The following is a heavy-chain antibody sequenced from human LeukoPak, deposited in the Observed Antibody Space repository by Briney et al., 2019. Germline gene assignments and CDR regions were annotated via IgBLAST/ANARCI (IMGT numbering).Heavy chain of an antibody. Sequence: GGSLRLSCAASGFTFSAYSMAWVRQAPGKGLEWVSVITGSGGYTVYVDSVKGRFTISRDNSEKTLYMQMNSLRAEDTAVYHCARERDRGTEVAYHFDHWGQGTLVTVSS. CDR3: ARERDRGTEVAYHFDH. CDR1: GFTFSAYS. D-gene: IGHD6-19*01. CDR2: ITGSGGYT. V-gene: IGHV3-23*01. J-gene: IGHJ4*02.